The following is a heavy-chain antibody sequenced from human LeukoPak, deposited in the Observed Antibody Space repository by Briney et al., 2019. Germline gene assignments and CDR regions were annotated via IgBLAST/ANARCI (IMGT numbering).Heavy chain of an antibody. V-gene: IGHV3-30*18. CDR3: AKDTSTVTPYYIDY. Sequence: PGGSLRLSCAASGFTFSSYGMHWVRQAPGKGLEWVAVISYDGSNKYYADSVKGRFTISRDNSKNTLYLQMNSLRAEDTAVYYCAKDTSTVTPYYIDYWGQGTLVTVSS. CDR1: GFTFSSYG. D-gene: IGHD4-17*01. CDR2: ISYDGSNK. J-gene: IGHJ4*02.